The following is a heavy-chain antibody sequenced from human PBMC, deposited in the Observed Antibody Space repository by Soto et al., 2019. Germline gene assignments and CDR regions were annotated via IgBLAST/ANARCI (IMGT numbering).Heavy chain of an antibody. J-gene: IGHJ6*02. CDR2: IIPIFGTA. CDR3: ARDLNCTNGVCRSEYYYYYGMDV. Sequence: ASMKVSRKGSGGTFSSYAISWVRHAPRQGLERMGGIIPIFGTANYAQKFQGRVTITADESTSTAYMELSSLRSEDTAVYYCARDLNCTNGVCRSEYYYYYGMDVWGQGTTVTVSS. V-gene: IGHV1-69*01. D-gene: IGHD2-8*01. CDR1: GGTFSSYA.